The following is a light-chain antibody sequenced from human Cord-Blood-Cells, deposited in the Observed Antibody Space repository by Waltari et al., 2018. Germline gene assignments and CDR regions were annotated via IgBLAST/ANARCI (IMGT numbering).Light chain of an antibody. Sequence: SYELTQPPSVSVSPGQTARITCSGDALPNQYAYWYQQKPGQAPVLVIYKDSERPAGIPERFSGSSSGTTVTLTIRGVQAEDEADYYCQSADSSGTYVVFGGGTKLTVL. CDR3: QSADSSGTYVV. J-gene: IGLJ2*01. CDR1: ALPNQY. CDR2: KDS. V-gene: IGLV3-25*03.